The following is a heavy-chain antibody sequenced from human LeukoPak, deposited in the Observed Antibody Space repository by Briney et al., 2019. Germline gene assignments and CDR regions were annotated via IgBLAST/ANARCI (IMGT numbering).Heavy chain of an antibody. J-gene: IGHJ4*02. CDR2: IYAGGAT. CDR3: TRDSANYHFAF. V-gene: IGHV3-66*01. Sequence: GGSLRLSCAASGFTVSNNFVSWVRQAPGKGLEWVSVIYAGGATYYADSVKGRFTISRDTSKNTVSLQMNGVTADDTAIYYCTRDSANYHFAFWGQGTLVTVSS. D-gene: IGHD4/OR15-4a*01. CDR1: GFTVSNNF.